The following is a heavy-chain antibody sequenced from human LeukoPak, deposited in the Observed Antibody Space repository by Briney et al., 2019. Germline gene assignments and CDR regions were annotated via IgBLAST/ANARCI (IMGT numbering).Heavy chain of an antibody. CDR3: AKDRRGGSGYYLDAFDI. CDR2: ISWNSGSI. Sequence: PGGSLRLSCAASGFTFSSYSMNWVRQAPGKGLEWVSGISWNSGSIGYADSVKGRFTISRDNAKNSLYLQMNSLRAEDTALYYCAKDRRGGSGYYLDAFDIWGQGTMVTVSS. CDR1: GFTFSSYS. J-gene: IGHJ3*02. D-gene: IGHD3-3*01. V-gene: IGHV3-9*01.